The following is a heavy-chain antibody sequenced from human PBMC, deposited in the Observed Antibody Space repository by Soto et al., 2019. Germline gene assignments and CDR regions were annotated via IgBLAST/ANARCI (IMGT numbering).Heavy chain of an antibody. D-gene: IGHD2-21*02. CDR1: GGSISSYY. CDR2: IYYSGST. CDR3: ARTAANDAFDI. Sequence: SETLSLTCTVSGGSISSYYWSWIRQPPGKGLEWIGYIYYSGSTNYNPSLKSRVTISVDTSKNQFSLKLSSVTAADTAVYYCARTAANDAFDIWGQGTTVTVSS. J-gene: IGHJ3*02. V-gene: IGHV4-59*01.